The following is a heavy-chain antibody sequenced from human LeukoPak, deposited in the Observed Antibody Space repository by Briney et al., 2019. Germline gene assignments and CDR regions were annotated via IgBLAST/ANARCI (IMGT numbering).Heavy chain of an antibody. Sequence: ASVKVSCKASGYTFSIYSVHWVRQAPGQGLEWVGTIDPHGGTTSFAQKFQGRVTLTRDMSTNTVSMELRSLRYEDTAVYFCAREGATREYTGDTWRYFFDFWGQGTLVTVSP. CDR3: AREGATREYTGDTWRYFFDF. CDR2: IDPHGGTT. CDR1: GYTFSIYS. V-gene: IGHV1-46*01. D-gene: IGHD4-17*01. J-gene: IGHJ4*02.